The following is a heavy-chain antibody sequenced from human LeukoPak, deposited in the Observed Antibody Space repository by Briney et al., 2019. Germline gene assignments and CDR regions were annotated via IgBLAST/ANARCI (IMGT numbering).Heavy chain of an antibody. V-gene: IGHV3-11*03. CDR1: GFTFSDYY. Sequence: NPGGSLRLSCAASGFTFSDYYMSWIRQAPGKGLEWLSYINPTSGYTPYADSVRGRFTISRDNAKNSLYLQMNSLRAEDTAVYYCARNAYGAQTPSDVFGQGNTDTVSS. D-gene: IGHD4-17*01. CDR2: INPTSGYT. CDR3: ARNAYGAQTPSDV. J-gene: IGHJ6*01.